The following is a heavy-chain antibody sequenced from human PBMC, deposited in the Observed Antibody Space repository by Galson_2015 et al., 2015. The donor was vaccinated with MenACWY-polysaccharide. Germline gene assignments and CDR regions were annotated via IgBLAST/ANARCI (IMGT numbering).Heavy chain of an antibody. CDR2: IYPGDSDT. V-gene: IGHV5-51*01. Sequence: QSGAEVKKPGESLKISCKGSGYSFATYWIGWVRQMPGKGLEWMGIIYPGDSDTRYSPSFQGQVTISADKSINTAYLQWNSPKASDTAMYYCARHGLKTQWTWFDPWGQGTLVTVSS. D-gene: IGHD6-19*01. CDR3: ARHGLKTQWTWFDP. J-gene: IGHJ5*02. CDR1: GYSFATYW.